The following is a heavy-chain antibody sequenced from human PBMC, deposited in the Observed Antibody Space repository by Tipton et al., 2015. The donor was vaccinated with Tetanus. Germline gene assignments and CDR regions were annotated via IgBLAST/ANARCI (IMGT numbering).Heavy chain of an antibody. CDR2: IYYSGST. CDR3: ARVGYYDSSGYDYDY. Sequence: TLSLTCTVSGGSISSSSYYWSWIRQPPGKGLEWIGYIYYSGSTNYNPSLKSRVTISVDTSKNQFSLKLSSVTAADTAVYYCARVGYYDSSGYDYDYWGQGTLVTVSS. CDR1: GGSISSSSYY. D-gene: IGHD3-22*01. V-gene: IGHV4-61*01. J-gene: IGHJ4*02.